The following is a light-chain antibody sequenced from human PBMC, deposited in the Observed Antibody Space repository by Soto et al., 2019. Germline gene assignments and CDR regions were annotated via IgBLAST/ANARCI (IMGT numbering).Light chain of an antibody. CDR2: EVS. J-gene: IGLJ1*01. V-gene: IGLV2-23*02. CDR1: SSDVGSYNF. Sequence: QSVLTQPASVSGSPGQSITISCTGTSSDVGSYNFVSWYQQHPGKAPQLMIYEVSKRPSGVSNRFSGSKSGNTASLTISGLRADDEADYHCCSYAGDMTFVFGTGTKLTVL. CDR3: CSYAGDMTFV.